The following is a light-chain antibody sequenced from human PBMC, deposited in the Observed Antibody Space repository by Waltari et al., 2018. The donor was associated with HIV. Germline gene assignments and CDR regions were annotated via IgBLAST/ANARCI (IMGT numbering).Light chain of an antibody. J-gene: IGKJ1*01. V-gene: IGKV3-20*01. CDR3: QQYGSSPWT. CDR1: QSISSNY. CDR2: GAS. Sequence: EIVLTQSPGTLSLSTGERATLSCRASQSISSNYVAWYQQKPGQAPRLLIYGASSMATGIPDRFSGSGSGTDFTLTISRLGPEDCAVYYCQQYGSSPWTFGQGTKVEIK.